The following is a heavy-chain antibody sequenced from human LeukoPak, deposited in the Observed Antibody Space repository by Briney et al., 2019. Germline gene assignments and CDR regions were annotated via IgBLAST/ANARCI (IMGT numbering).Heavy chain of an antibody. J-gene: IGHJ3*02. CDR3: ARGRSITLLRGVAMSDGFDI. Sequence: PVGSFTLYCAAPEFTFNTNSINWVRQALGKRLEWVSFIDTTTSYIYYGDSVKGRFTTSRDNAKNSLYLQMNGLRAEDTAVYYCARGRSITLLRGVAMSDGFDIWGQGAMVTVSS. CDR1: EFTFNTNS. D-gene: IGHD3-10*01. CDR2: IDTTTSYI. V-gene: IGHV3-21*01.